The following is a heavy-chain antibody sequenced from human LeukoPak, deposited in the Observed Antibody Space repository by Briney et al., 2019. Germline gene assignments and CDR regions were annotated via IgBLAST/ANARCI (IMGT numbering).Heavy chain of an antibody. CDR1: GGSISSTNYY. V-gene: IGHV4-39*01. Sequence: SETLSLTCTVSGGSISSTNYYWGWIRQPPGKGLEWIGSIYYTGSTYYNPSLKSRVTISVDTSKNQFSLKLSSVTAADTAVYYCARSTVPGTRKIDCWGQGTLVTVSS. CDR2: IYYTGST. CDR3: ARSTVPGTRKIDC. J-gene: IGHJ4*02. D-gene: IGHD6-19*01.